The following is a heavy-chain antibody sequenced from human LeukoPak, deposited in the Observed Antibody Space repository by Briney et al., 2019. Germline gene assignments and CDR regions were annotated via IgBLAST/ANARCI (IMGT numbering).Heavy chain of an antibody. CDR1: GFNVSTNY. V-gene: IGHV3-23*01. D-gene: IGHD3-3*01. Sequence: LPGGSLRLSCAASGFNVSTNYMNWVRQAPGKGLEWVSGISGSGGSTYYADSVKGRFTISRDNSKKILYLQMNSLRAEDTAVYHCAKSGGITIFGLVDYWGQGTLVTVSS. J-gene: IGHJ4*02. CDR2: ISGSGGST. CDR3: AKSGGITIFGLVDY.